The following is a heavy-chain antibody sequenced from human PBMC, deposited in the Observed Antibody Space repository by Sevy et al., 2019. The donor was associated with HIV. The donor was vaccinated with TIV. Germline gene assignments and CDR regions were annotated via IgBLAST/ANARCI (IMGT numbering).Heavy chain of an antibody. CDR2: VSSRSDYI. D-gene: IGHD6-13*01. CDR3: AKSWGSITAAGLDY. J-gene: IGHJ4*02. CDR1: GFTFSSYS. V-gene: IGHV3-21*01. Sequence: GGSLRLSCVASGFTFSSYSMHWVRQAPGKGLEWVSSVSSRSDYIYYADSVKGQFTIPRDNAKTSLYLQMNSLRAEDTAVYYCAKSWGSITAAGLDYWGQGTLVTVSS.